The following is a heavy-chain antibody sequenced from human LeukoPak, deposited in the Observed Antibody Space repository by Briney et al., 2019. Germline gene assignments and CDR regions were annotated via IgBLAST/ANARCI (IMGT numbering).Heavy chain of an antibody. J-gene: IGHJ4*02. CDR3: AKDVEGPDSNYGPRIDC. D-gene: IGHD4-11*01. CDR2: IYYSGST. V-gene: IGHV4-39*02. CDR1: GGSISSSSYY. Sequence: SETLSLTCTVSGGSISSSSYYWGWIRQPPGKGLEWIGSIYYSGSTYYNPSLKSRVTISVDTSKNQFSLKLSSVTAADTAVYFCAKDVEGPDSNYGPRIDCWGQGTLVTVSS.